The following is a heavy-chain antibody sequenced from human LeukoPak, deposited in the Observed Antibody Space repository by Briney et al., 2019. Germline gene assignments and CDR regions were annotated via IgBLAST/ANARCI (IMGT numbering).Heavy chain of an antibody. CDR3: ARYLTPGAPDYFDS. CDR1: GFTFGNYA. J-gene: IGHJ4*02. Sequence: PGLSLTLSCATSGFTFGNYAMHWVRQAPGKGLEWVAVIAHDETNRFYADSVRGRFTISRDNSMNTLYLRIDSLTPADTAVYFCARYLTPGAPDYFDSWGQGNLVTVSS. V-gene: IGHV3-30*04. D-gene: IGHD2-2*01. CDR2: IAHDETNR.